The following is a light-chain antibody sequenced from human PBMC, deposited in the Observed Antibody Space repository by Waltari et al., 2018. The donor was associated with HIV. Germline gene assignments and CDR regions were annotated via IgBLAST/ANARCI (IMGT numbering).Light chain of an antibody. CDR2: WAS. Sequence: DIVMTQSPDSLAVSLGERATINCKSSQSVLYSSNNKNFLAWYQQKPGQPPKLLIYWASSRESGVPARFSGSGSGTDFTLTITSLQAEDVAVYYCQQYFSIPITFGPGTKVDI. CDR3: QQYFSIPIT. CDR1: QSVLYSSNNKNF. V-gene: IGKV4-1*01. J-gene: IGKJ3*01.